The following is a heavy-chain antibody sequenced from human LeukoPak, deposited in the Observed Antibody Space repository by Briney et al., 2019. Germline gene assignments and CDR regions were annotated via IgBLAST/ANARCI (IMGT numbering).Heavy chain of an antibody. CDR3: ASRGDSSGWYLQH. J-gene: IGHJ1*01. CDR1: GFTFSDYY. Sequence: GGSLRLSCAAPGFTFSDYYMTWIRQAPGKGLEWVSYISSSSSTIYYADSVKGRFTISRDNAKNSLYLQMNSLRVEDTAVYYCASRGDSSGWYLQHWGQGTLVIVSS. CDR2: ISSSSSTI. V-gene: IGHV3-11*04. D-gene: IGHD6-19*01.